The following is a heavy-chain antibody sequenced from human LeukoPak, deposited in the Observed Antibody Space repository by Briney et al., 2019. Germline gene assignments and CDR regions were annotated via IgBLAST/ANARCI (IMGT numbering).Heavy chain of an antibody. J-gene: IGHJ3*01. V-gene: IGHV4-39*01. CDR2: LYYSGST. CDR3: ARGYNTAWLSDAFDV. Sequence: GSLRLSCIVSGFTLSSYEMSWIRQPPGKGLEWIGSLYYSGSTSDNPSLKSRVTISVDTSKNQFSLKLSSVTAADTAVYYCARGYNTAWLSDAFDVWGQGTMVTVSS. CDR1: GFTLSSYE. D-gene: IGHD6-19*01.